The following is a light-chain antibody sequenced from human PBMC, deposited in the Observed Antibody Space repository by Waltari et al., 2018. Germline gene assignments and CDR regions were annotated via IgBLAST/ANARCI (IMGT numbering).Light chain of an antibody. CDR2: RND. CDR3: AAWDDSLSALL. V-gene: IGLV1-47*01. Sequence: QSVLTQPPSASATPGQRVTISCSGTTPNIGRNYVYWYRHLPGTAPKLLMHRNDQRPSGVPARFSGSKSGTSASLAISGLRSDDEGDYYCAAWDDSLSALLFGGGTKVTVL. CDR1: TPNIGRNY. J-gene: IGLJ2*01.